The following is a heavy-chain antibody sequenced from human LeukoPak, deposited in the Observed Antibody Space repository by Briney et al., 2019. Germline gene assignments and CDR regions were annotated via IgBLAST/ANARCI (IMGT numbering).Heavy chain of an antibody. CDR1: GGSISGSY. V-gene: IGHV4-59*01. D-gene: IGHD5-18*01. CDR3: ARRRGYSYDY. J-gene: IGHJ4*02. Sequence: SETLSLTCTVSGGSISGSYWSWIRQPPGKGLEWIAYMYNSGSTNYNPSLKSRVTISIDTSKNQFSLKLSSVTAADTAVYYCARRRGYSYDYWGQGTLVTVSS. CDR2: MYNSGST.